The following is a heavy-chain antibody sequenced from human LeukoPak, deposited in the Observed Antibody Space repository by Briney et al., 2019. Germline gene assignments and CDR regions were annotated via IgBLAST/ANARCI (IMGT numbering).Heavy chain of an antibody. J-gene: IGHJ4*02. V-gene: IGHV3-23*01. CDR1: GFTFSSYA. CDR2: ISGSAYST. D-gene: IGHD6-19*01. CDR3: AKDIVGEWLVLYSFDS. Sequence: GGSLRLSCGASGFTFSSYAMSWVRQAPGKGLEWVSGISGSAYSTYYADSVQGRFTISRDNSKNTLYLQMNSLRAEDTAVYYCAKDIVGEWLVLYSFDSWGQGTLVTVSS.